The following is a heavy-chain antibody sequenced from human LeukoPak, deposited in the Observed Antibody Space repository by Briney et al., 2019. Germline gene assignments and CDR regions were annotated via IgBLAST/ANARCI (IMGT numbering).Heavy chain of an antibody. Sequence: ETLSLTCTVSGGSISSGGYYWSWIRQPPGKGLEWVANIKQDGSEKYYVDSVKGRFTISRDNVKNTLYLQMSSLRAEDTAVYYCARVSGTTYYYDYYYMDVWGKGTTVTVSS. D-gene: IGHD1-7*01. CDR3: ARVSGTTYYYDYYYMDV. CDR2: IKQDGSEK. V-gene: IGHV3-7*01. CDR1: GGSISSGGYY. J-gene: IGHJ6*03.